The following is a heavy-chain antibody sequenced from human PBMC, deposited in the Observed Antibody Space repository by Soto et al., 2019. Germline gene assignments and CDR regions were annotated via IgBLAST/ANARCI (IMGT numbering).Heavy chain of an antibody. CDR3: ARQCYRISHYYYMDV. CDR1: GGSISSSSYY. Sequence: SETLSLTCTVSGGSISSSSYYWGWIRQPPGKGLEWIGSIYYSGSTYYNPSLKSRVTISVDTSKNQFSLKLSSVTAANTAVYYCARQCYRISHYYYMDVWGKGTTVTVSS. CDR2: IYYSGST. J-gene: IGHJ6*03. V-gene: IGHV4-39*01. D-gene: IGHD2-8*01.